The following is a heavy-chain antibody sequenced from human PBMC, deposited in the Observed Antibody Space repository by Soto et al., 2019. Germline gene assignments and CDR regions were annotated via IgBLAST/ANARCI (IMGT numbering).Heavy chain of an antibody. CDR3: ARQLPVGATSWFDP. D-gene: IGHD1-26*01. CDR2: LYYGGST. V-gene: IGHV4-39*01. CDR1: GGSINSDDSF. J-gene: IGHJ5*02. Sequence: LSLTCSVSGGSINSDDSFWGWVRQSPGKGLEWIGSLYYGGSTFYNPSLKSRVTISLDTSKNQFSLRLTSVTAADTAIYYCARQLPVGATSWFDPWGQGTLVTVSS.